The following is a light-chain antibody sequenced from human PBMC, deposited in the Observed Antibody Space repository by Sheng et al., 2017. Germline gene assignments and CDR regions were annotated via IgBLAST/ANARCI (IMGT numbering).Light chain of an antibody. CDR2: DDH. CDR1: NIGSKA. V-gene: IGLV3-21*02. CDR3: QVYDSNSDHWV. J-gene: IGLJ3*02. Sequence: SYVLTQPPSVSVAPGQAARIACGGNNIGSKAVHWYQQKPGQAPVLVVYDDHDRPSGIPERFSGSNSGNTATLTISSVEAGDEADYHCQVYDSNSDHWVFGGGTTLTVL.